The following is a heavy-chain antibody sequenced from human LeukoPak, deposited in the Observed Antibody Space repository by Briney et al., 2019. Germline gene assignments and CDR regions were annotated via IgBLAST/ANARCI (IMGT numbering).Heavy chain of an antibody. CDR1: GGSINGYY. CDR2: VYYRGST. Sequence: SETLSLTCTVSGGSINGYYWSWIRQPPGKGLEWIGYVYYRGSTNYNPSLKSRVTISVDTSKNQFSLKVSSVTAADTAVYYCARVGGTNFYYYGMDVWGQGTTVTVSS. CDR3: ARVGGTNFYYYGMDV. J-gene: IGHJ6*02. D-gene: IGHD1-26*01. V-gene: IGHV4-59*01.